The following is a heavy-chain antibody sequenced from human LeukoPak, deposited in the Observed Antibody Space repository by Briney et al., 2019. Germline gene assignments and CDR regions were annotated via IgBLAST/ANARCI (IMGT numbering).Heavy chain of an antibody. CDR2: IYSGGST. CDR1: GFSVSNNY. D-gene: IGHD2-15*01. J-gene: IGHJ4*02. Sequence: GGSLRLSCAASGFSVSNNYMSWVRQAPGKGLEWVSSIYSGGSTYYADSVKGRSTISRDNSRNTLYLQMNSLRAEDTAVYYCARDHTLDYWGQGTLVTVSS. V-gene: IGHV3-53*05. CDR3: ARDHTLDY.